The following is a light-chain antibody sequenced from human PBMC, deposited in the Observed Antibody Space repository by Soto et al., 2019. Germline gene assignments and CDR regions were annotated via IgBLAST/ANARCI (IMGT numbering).Light chain of an antibody. CDR2: DVV. J-gene: IGLJ1*01. CDR3: SSYTSTMTNV. Sequence: QSVLTHPVSVYGSHVESITITCTGTSSDVGGFNSVSWYQLRPGTAPKLILYDVVDRPSGVSYRFSGSKSGNTASLTISGLQAADEADYFCSSYTSTMTNVFGSGTKVTVL. V-gene: IGLV2-14*03. CDR1: SSDVGGFNS.